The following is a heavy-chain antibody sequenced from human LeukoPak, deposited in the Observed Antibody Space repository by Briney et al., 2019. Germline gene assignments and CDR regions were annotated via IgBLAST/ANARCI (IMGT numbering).Heavy chain of an antibody. CDR1: GFTFSSYA. CDR2: ISGSGGST. V-gene: IGHV3-23*01. Sequence: TGGSLRLSCAASGFTFSSYAMSWVRQAPGKGLEWVSAISGSGGSTYYADSVKGRFTISRDNSKNTLYLQMNSLRAEDTAVYYCAKDPIKTVKAAAFDYWGQGTLVTVSS. J-gene: IGHJ4*02. CDR3: AKDPIKTVKAAAFDY. D-gene: IGHD2-15*01.